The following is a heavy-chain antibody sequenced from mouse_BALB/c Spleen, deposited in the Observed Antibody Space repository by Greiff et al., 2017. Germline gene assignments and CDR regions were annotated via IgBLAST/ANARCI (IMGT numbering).Heavy chain of an antibody. V-gene: IGHV1-54*01. J-gene: IGHJ4*01. CDR3: ARSSLRLRAMDY. D-gene: IGHD1-2*01. CDR2: INPGSGGT. CDR1: GYAFTNYL. Sequence: VKLQESGAELVRPGTSVKVSCKASGYAFTNYLIEWVKQRPGQGLEWIGVINPGSGGTNYNEKFKGKATLTADKSSSTAYMQLSSLTSDDSAVYFCARSSLRLRAMDYWGQGTSVTVSS.